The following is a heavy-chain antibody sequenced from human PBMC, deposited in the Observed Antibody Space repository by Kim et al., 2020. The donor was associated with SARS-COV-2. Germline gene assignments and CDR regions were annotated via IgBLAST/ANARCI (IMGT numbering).Heavy chain of an antibody. J-gene: IGHJ6*02. Sequence: RFQGRVQITADKAPSQAYMEMSSLRSEDTAVYYCARQGGFTVVTNYGMDVWGQGTTVTVSS. V-gene: IGHV1-69*02. D-gene: IGHD2-15*01. CDR3: ARQGGFTVVTNYGMDV.